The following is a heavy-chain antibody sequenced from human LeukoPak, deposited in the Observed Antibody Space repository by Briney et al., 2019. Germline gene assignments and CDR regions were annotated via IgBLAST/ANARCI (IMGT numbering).Heavy chain of an antibody. Sequence: GGSLRLSCAASGFSFSNYAMSWVRQAPGKGLEWISGISGSGRSTYYADSVKGRFTISRDNSKSTLSLQISSLRAEDTALYYCTRGVYCSGGSCSLDYWGQGTLVTVSS. CDR2: ISGSGRST. CDR3: TRGVYCSGGSCSLDY. J-gene: IGHJ4*02. D-gene: IGHD2-15*01. CDR1: GFSFSNYA. V-gene: IGHV3-23*01.